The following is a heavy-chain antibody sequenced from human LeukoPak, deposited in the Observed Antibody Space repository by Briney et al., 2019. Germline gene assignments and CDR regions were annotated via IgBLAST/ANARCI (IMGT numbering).Heavy chain of an antibody. CDR1: GFTFSNYA. V-gene: IGHV3-30-3*01. D-gene: IGHD5-24*01. Sequence: GGSLRLSCAASGFTFSNYAIHWVRQAPGKGLEWVAFISYDGSDKHYADSVKGRFTISRDNSKNTLYLQMNSLRPEDTAVYYCARARFGYNRGPLDYWGQGILVTVSS. CDR2: ISYDGSDK. J-gene: IGHJ4*02. CDR3: ARARFGYNRGPLDY.